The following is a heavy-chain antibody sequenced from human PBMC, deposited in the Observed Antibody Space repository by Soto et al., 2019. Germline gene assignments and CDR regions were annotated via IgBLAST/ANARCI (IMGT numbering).Heavy chain of an antibody. CDR3: XXXXXSWVLGDYFDY. CDR2: ISGSGGST. D-gene: IGHD1-1*01. V-gene: IGHV3-23*01. Sequence: EVQLLESGGGLVQPGGSLRLSCAASGFTFSSYAMSWVRQAPGKGLEWVSAISGSGGSTYYADSVKGRFTISRDNSKNTLYLQMNSLRAEDTAXXXXXXXXXSWVLGDYFDYWGQGTL. CDR1: GFTFSSYA. J-gene: IGHJ4*02.